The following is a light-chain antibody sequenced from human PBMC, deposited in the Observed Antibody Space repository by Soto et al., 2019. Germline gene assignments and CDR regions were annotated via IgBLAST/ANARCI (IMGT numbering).Light chain of an antibody. CDR3: MEALQVPHT. J-gene: IGKJ2*01. Sequence: DIVMTQSPLSLPVTPGEPASISCRSSQSLLYSNGYNYLDWYLQKPGQSPQLLIYLGSNRASGVPDRFSGRGSGKDFTLKISRVEAEDVGVYYCMEALQVPHTFGQGTKLEIK. V-gene: IGKV2-28*01. CDR2: LGS. CDR1: QSLLYSNGYNY.